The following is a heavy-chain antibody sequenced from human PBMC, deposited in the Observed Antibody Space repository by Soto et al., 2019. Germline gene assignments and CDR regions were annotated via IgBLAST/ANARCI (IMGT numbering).Heavy chain of an antibody. CDR2: INPSSGET. D-gene: IGHD2-15*01. V-gene: IGHV1-2*02. Sequence: SXKVSFKASGYTXIDYFIELVRQAPGQGLEWMGWINPSSGETTYAQKFQGRVTITRDTSIITAYMDLITLRSDDTAIYYCVRGLKWRDLDYWGQGTPGTVSS. J-gene: IGHJ4*02. CDR1: GYTXIDYF. CDR3: VRGLKWRDLDY.